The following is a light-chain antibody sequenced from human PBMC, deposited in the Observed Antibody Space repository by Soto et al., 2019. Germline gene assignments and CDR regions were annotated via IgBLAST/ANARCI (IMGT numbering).Light chain of an antibody. Sequence: EIVLTQSPGTLSLSPGERATLSCRASQSVTYRYLAWYQQKPGQAPRLLIYDASNRATGIPARFSGSGPGTDFTLTISSLEPEDFAVYYCQQRSTFGQGTRLEIK. CDR1: QSVTYRY. CDR3: QQRST. J-gene: IGKJ5*01. CDR2: DAS. V-gene: IGKV3D-11*02.